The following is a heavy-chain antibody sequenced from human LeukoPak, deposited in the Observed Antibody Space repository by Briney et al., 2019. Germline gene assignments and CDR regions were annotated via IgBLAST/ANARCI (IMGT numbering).Heavy chain of an antibody. J-gene: IGHJ4*02. Sequence: GGTLRLSCAASGFTFSSHWMSWVRQPPGKGLEWVANIKQGGSEKYYVDPVTSRFTISRDNAKMSLYLQMDSLRAEDTAVYYCARDTRGVFDYWGQGTLVTVSS. V-gene: IGHV3-7*04. CDR2: IKQGGSEK. D-gene: IGHD3-10*01. CDR3: ARDTRGVFDY. CDR1: GFTFSSHW.